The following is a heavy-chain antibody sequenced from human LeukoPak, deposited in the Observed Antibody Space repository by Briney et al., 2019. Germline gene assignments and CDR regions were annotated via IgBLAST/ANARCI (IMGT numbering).Heavy chain of an antibody. J-gene: IGHJ5*02. Sequence: ASVKVSCKASRNTFIGNYIHWVRQARGQGLDWMGWINPNSGGANYAQRFQGRVTMTRDTSVTTAFLDLDRLTSDDTAVYYCVTRSYTSGWPTWGQGTLVTVSS. D-gene: IGHD6-19*01. CDR2: INPNSGGA. CDR3: VTRSYTSGWPT. CDR1: RNTFIGNY. V-gene: IGHV1-2*02.